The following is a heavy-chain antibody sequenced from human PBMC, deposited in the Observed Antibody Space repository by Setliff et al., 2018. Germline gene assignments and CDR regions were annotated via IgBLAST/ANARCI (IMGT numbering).Heavy chain of an antibody. CDR2: VFYTGTT. CDR3: ARGNSRSSVWYVVPHFDY. CDR1: GDSFKSDSFY. D-gene: IGHD6-19*01. V-gene: IGHV4-39*01. J-gene: IGHJ4*02. Sequence: KASETLSLTCTVSGDSFKSDSFYWGWIRQPPGKGLEWIGSVFYTGTTYYTPSLKRRATLSVDTSKNQFSLRLRFVTAADAAVYYCARGNSRSSVWYVVPHFDYWGQGTLVTVSS.